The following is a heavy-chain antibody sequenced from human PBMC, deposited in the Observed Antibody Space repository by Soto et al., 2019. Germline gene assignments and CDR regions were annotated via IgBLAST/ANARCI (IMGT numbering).Heavy chain of an antibody. V-gene: IGHV3-33*01. D-gene: IGHD3-22*01. Sequence: GGSLRLSCAASGFTFSSYGMHWVRQAPGKGLEWVAVIWYDGSNKYYADSVKGRFTISRDNSKNTLYLQMNSLRAEDTAVYYCARDADYYDSSGYPRFELFGDYYYGMDVWGQGTTVTVSS. CDR2: IWYDGSNK. CDR1: GFTFSSYG. J-gene: IGHJ6*02. CDR3: ARDADYYDSSGYPRFELFGDYYYGMDV.